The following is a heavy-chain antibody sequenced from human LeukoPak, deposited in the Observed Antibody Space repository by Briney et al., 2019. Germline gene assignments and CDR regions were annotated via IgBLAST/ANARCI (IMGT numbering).Heavy chain of an antibody. CDR1: GGSISSYY. Sequence: SETLSLTCTVSGGSISSYYWSWIRQPPGKGLEWIGYIYTSGSTNYNPSPKSRVTISVDTSKNQFSLKLSSVTAADTAVYYCAREMATTPGAFDIWSQGTMVTVSS. D-gene: IGHD5-24*01. J-gene: IGHJ3*02. CDR2: IYTSGST. CDR3: AREMATTPGAFDI. V-gene: IGHV4-4*09.